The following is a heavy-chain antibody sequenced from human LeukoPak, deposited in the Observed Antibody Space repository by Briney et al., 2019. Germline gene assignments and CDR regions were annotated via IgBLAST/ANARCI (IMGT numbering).Heavy chain of an antibody. J-gene: IGHJ4*02. CDR1: DGSISSHY. V-gene: IGHV4-59*11. CDR2: INYSGST. D-gene: IGHD3-10*01. CDR3: ARGGVY. Sequence: SETLSLTCTVSDGSISSHYWSWIRQPPGKGLEWIGYINYSGSTKYNPSLKSRVTISIDTSKNQFSLKLSSVTAADTAVYYCARGGVYWGQGTLVTVSS.